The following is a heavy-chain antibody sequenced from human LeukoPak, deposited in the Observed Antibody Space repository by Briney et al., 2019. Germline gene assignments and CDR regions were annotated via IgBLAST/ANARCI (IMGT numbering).Heavy chain of an antibody. CDR1: GFPLDDHG. CDR3: ARDSLAYRSGWTGDTFDI. CDR2: INWNGGST. J-gene: IGHJ3*02. D-gene: IGHD6-19*01. Sequence: GGSLRLSCAASGFPLDDHGMSGVRQAPGKGLEWVSGINWNGGSTGYADSVKGRFTISRDNAKNSLYLQMNSLRAEDTALYHCARDSLAYRSGWTGDTFDIWGQGTMVTVSS. V-gene: IGHV3-20*01.